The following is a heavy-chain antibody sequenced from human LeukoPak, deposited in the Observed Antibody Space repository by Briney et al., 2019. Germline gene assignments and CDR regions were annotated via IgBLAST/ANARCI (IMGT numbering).Heavy chain of an antibody. D-gene: IGHD3-16*01. CDR1: GFTFSSYS. Sequence: GGSLRLSCAASGFTFSSYSMNWVRQAPGKGLEWVSYISSSSSTIYYADSVKGRFTISRDNAKNSLYLQMNSLRAEDTAVYYCARDKHQYMITFGGFDYWGQGTLVTVSS. V-gene: IGHV3-48*01. J-gene: IGHJ4*02. CDR3: ARDKHQYMITFGGFDY. CDR2: ISSSSSTI.